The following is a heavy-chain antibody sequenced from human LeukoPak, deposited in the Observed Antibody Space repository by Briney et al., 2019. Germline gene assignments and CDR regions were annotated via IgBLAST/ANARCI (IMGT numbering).Heavy chain of an antibody. CDR2: ISASGGST. Sequence: PGGSLRLSCAASEFTFCSYAMQWVRQAPGKGLVWVSGISASGGSTWYADSVKGRFTISRDNSENTLYLQMNSLRAEDTAVYYCAKYVSAKGPPYALDVWGQGTTVTVSS. D-gene: IGHD2/OR15-2a*01. CDR3: AKYVSAKGPPYALDV. J-gene: IGHJ6*02. V-gene: IGHV3-23*01. CDR1: EFTFCSYA.